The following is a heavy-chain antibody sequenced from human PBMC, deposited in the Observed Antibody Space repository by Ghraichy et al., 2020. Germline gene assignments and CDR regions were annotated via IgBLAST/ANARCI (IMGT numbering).Heavy chain of an antibody. CDR1: GGSISSSSYY. V-gene: IGHV4-39*01. CDR2: IYYSGST. CDR3: ARARTVVAPRGWFDP. J-gene: IGHJ5*02. Sequence: GSLNISCTVSGGSISSSSYYWGWIRQPPGKGLEWIGSIYYSGSTYYNPSLKSRVTISVDTSKNQFSLKLSSVTAADTAVYYCARARTVVAPRGWFDPWGQGTLVTVSS. D-gene: IGHD4-23*01.